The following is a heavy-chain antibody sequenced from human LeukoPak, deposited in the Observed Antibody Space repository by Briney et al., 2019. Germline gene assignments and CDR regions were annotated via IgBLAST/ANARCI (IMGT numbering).Heavy chain of an antibody. V-gene: IGHV3-11*01. D-gene: IGHD4-17*01. CDR2: ITSSGTTT. Sequence: GGALRLSCAASGFTFSDHYMSWFCLSPGKGLEWLSYITSSGTTTDYADSVKGRFTISRDNAKNSMFLQMNSLRPEGTAVYYCARDPDYGDPEWGQGTLVTVSS. J-gene: IGHJ4*02. CDR1: GFTFSDHY. CDR3: ARDPDYGDPE.